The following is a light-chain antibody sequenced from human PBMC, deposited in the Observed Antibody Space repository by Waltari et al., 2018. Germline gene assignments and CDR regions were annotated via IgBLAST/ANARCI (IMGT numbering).Light chain of an antibody. CDR2: EDN. Sequence: NFMLTQPHSVSESPGKTVTISSTGSSGSIATNYVQWFQQRPGSAPTIVIYEDNLRPAVLPGRFSCSVDSSSNSAARTISGLKTEDEADYYCQSYDGNNVVFGGGTKLTVL. CDR1: SGSIATNY. CDR3: QSYDGNNVV. V-gene: IGLV6-57*02. J-gene: IGLJ3*02.